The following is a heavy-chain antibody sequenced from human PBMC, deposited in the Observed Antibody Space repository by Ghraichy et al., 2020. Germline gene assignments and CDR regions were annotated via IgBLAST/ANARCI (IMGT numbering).Heavy chain of an antibody. CDR1: GGSISSRSYY. J-gene: IGHJ4*02. CDR2: INYSGST. D-gene: IGHD3-22*01. V-gene: IGHV4-39*01. CDR3: ARQIEDYYDSSAYFDY. Sequence: ESLNISCTVSGGSISSRSYYWGWIRQPPGKGLEWIGSINYSGSTYYNPSLKSRVTISVDMSENQLSLKLSSVTAADTAVYYCARQIEDYYDSSAYFDYWGQGTLVTVSS.